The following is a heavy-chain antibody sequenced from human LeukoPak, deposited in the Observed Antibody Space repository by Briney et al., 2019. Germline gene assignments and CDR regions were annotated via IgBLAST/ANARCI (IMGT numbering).Heavy chain of an antibody. Sequence: PGGSLRLSCAASGFTFNSYSKNWVRHAPGKGLEWVSSISSSSSYIYYADSVKGRFTISRDNAKNSLYLQMNSLRAEDTAVYYCAREISGPLAAAGGYYYYYMDVWGKGTTVTISS. D-gene: IGHD6-13*01. CDR3: AREISGPLAAAGGYYYYYMDV. CDR2: ISSSSSYI. J-gene: IGHJ6*03. V-gene: IGHV3-21*01. CDR1: GFTFNSYS.